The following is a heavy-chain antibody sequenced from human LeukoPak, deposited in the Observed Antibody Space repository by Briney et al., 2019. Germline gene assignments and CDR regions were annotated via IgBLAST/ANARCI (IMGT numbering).Heavy chain of an antibody. CDR3: AKDTVSGSLFGLTGY. CDR2: ISYDGSNK. D-gene: IGHD3/OR15-3a*01. Sequence: GGSLRLSCAGSGFTFRSYGMHWVRQAPGKGLEWVAVISYDGSNKYYADSVKGRFTISRDNSKSTLSLQMSSLRAEDTAVYYCAKDTVSGSLFGLTGYWGQGTLVTVSS. CDR1: GFTFRSYG. J-gene: IGHJ4*02. V-gene: IGHV3-30*18.